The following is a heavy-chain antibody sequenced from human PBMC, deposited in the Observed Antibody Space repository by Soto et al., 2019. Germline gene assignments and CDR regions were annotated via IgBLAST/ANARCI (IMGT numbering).Heavy chain of an antibody. Sequence: SETLSLTCTVSGGSISSSSWSWIRQPPGRGLEWIGYIYNNGRTDYNPSLKSRVTVSVDTSKNHFSLKLSSVTPADTAVYYCARARFCTSTSCYHYFDFWGQGTLVTVSS. CDR3: ARARFCTSTSCYHYFDF. CDR2: IYNNGRT. J-gene: IGHJ4*02. CDR1: GGSISSSS. V-gene: IGHV4-59*01. D-gene: IGHD2-2*01.